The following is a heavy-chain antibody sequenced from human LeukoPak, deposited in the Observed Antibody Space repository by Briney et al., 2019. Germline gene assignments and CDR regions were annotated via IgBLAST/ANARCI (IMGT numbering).Heavy chain of an antibody. Sequence: ASVKVSCEASGYTFTSYYMHWVRQAPGQGLEWMGIINPSGGSTSYAQKFQGRVTMTRDMSTSTVYMELSSLRSEDTAVYYCAGDYYDSSGYYRFDYWGQGTLVTVSS. CDR1: GYTFTSYY. CDR3: AGDYYDSSGYYRFDY. J-gene: IGHJ4*02. D-gene: IGHD3-22*01. V-gene: IGHV1-46*01. CDR2: INPSGGST.